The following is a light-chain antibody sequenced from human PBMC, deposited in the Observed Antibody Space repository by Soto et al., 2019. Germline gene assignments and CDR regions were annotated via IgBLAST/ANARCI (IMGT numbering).Light chain of an antibody. V-gene: IGKV3-20*01. J-gene: IGKJ2*01. Sequence: EIVLTQSPGTVSLSPGERATLSCRASQSVSSRNLAWYRQKPGQAPSLLIFGASNRATGMPDRFSGSGSGKDFTLTISRLEHEDCAVYYCLRYGDSPPAYTFGQGTKLEIK. CDR3: LRYGDSPPAYT. CDR1: QSVSSRN. CDR2: GAS.